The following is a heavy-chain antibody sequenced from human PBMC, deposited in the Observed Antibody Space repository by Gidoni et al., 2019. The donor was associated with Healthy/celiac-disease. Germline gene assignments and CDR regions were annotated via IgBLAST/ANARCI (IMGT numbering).Heavy chain of an antibody. CDR3: AKDMGAAAGLFDY. D-gene: IGHD6-13*01. Sequence: EVQLVESGGGLVQPGRSLRLSCAASGFTFDDYAMHWVRQAPGKGLEWVSGISWNSGSIGYADSVKGRFTISRDNAKNSLYLQMNSLRAEDTALYYCAKDMGAAAGLFDYWGQGTLVTVSS. CDR2: ISWNSGSI. V-gene: IGHV3-9*01. CDR1: GFTFDDYA. J-gene: IGHJ4*02.